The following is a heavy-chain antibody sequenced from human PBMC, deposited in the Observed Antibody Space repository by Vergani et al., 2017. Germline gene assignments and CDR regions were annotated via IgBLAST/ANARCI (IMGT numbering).Heavy chain of an antibody. D-gene: IGHD2-2*01. J-gene: IGHJ6*03. CDR1: GFTFSSYA. V-gene: IGHV3-23*01. CDR3: ARGYCSGTSCPSYLCMDV. Sequence: EVQLLESGGGLVQPGGSLRLSCAASGFTFSSYAMSWVRQAPGKGLEWVSAISGSGGSTYYADSVKGRFTISRDNSKNTLYLQMNSLRAEDTAVYYCARGYCSGTSCPSYLCMDVWGKGTTVTVSS. CDR2: ISGSGGST.